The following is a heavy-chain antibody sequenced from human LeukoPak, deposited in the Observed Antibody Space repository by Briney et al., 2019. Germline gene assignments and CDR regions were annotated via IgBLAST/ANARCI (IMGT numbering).Heavy chain of an antibody. CDR2: INHSGST. CDR3: AREGGDGYKSSEFDY. J-gene: IGHJ4*02. V-gene: IGHV4-34*01. Sequence: PSETLSLTCAVYGGSFSGYYWSWIRQPPGKGLEWIGEINHSGSTNYNPSLKSRVTISVDTSKNQFSLKLSSVTAADTAVYYCAREGGDGYKSSEFDYWGQGTLVTVSS. CDR1: GGSFSGYY. D-gene: IGHD5-24*01.